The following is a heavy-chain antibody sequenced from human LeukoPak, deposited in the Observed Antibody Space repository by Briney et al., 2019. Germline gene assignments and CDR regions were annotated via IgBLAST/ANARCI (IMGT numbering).Heavy chain of an antibody. D-gene: IGHD2-15*01. V-gene: IGHV3-30*04. CDR2: ISYDGSNK. CDR1: GFTFSSYA. CDR3: ARLISGGSSSAHDPH. J-gene: IGHJ4*02. Sequence: GGSLRLSCAASGFTFSSYAMHWVRQAPGKGLEWVAVISYDGSNKYYADSVKGRFTISRDNSRNTLYLQMNSLRAEDTAVYYCARLISGGSSSAHDPHWGQGTLVTVSS.